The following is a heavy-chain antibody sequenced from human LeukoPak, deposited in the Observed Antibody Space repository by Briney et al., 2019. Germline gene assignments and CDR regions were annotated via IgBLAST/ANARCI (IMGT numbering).Heavy chain of an antibody. Sequence: SETLSLTCTVSGGPISGYYRSWNRQPPGKGLEWIGYIYYTGTAIYNPSLESRVTMSIDTSKNHFSLNLISLTTSDTALYFCAREPGPLYDLWGRGTLVTVSS. J-gene: IGHJ2*01. CDR1: GGPISGYY. D-gene: IGHD2-2*02. V-gene: IGHV4-59*01. CDR2: IYYTGTA. CDR3: AREPGPLYDL.